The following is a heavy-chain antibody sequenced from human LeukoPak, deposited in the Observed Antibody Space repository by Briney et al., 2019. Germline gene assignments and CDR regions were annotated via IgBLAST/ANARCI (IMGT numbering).Heavy chain of an antibody. D-gene: IGHD3-9*01. CDR3: AKDSRSFDWSLANPDY. J-gene: IGHJ4*02. CDR2: ISYDGSNK. CDR1: GFTFSSYG. Sequence: PGGSLRLSCAASGFTFSSYGMHWVRQAPGKGLEWVAVISYDGSNKYYVDSGMGRFTISRDNSKNTLFLQMNGLRAEDSAVYYCAKDSRSFDWSLANPDYWGQGTLVTVSS. V-gene: IGHV3-30*18.